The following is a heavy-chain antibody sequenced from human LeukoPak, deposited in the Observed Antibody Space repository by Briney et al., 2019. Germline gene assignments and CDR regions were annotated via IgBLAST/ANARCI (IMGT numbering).Heavy chain of an antibody. CDR1: GGSISSGSYY. D-gene: IGHD6-13*01. Sequence: SETLSLTCTVSGGSISSGSYYWSWIRQPAGKGLEWIGRIYTSGSTNYNPSLKSRVTISVDTSKNQFSLKLSSVTAADTAVYYCARTDGSWYGNWLDPWGQGTLVTVSS. CDR2: IYTSGST. J-gene: IGHJ5*02. CDR3: ARTDGSWYGNWLDP. V-gene: IGHV4-61*02.